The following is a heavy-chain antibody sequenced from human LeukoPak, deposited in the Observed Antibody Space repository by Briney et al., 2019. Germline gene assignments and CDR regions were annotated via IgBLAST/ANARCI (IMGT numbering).Heavy chain of an antibody. CDR3: ARSAFAEGYFDL. CDR1: GGSITXXXXA. CDR2: FYHGGST. Sequence: VSGGSITXXXXAWSWIQQAPXXGXEWIGYFYHGGSTSYNPSLRSRVTISVDRSKNQFSLKLTSVTAADTAVYYCARSAFAEGYFDLWGRGTLVTASS. V-gene: IGHV4-30-2*01. J-gene: IGHJ2*01.